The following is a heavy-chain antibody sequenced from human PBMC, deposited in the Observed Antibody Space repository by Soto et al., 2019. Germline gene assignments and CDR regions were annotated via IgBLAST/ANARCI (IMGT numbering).Heavy chain of an antibody. J-gene: IGHJ5*02. CDR2: ITSTSSSL. Sequence: DVQLVESGGGLVQPGGSLRLSCAASGFTFSSYSMTWVRQAPGKGLEWVSYITSTSSSLYYADSVEGRFTISRDNAKNALYLQMSSLRDEDTAVYYCARVYYYDSSALFDPWGKGTLVTVSS. CDR3: ARVYYYDSSALFDP. CDR1: GFTFSSYS. D-gene: IGHD3-22*01. V-gene: IGHV3-48*02.